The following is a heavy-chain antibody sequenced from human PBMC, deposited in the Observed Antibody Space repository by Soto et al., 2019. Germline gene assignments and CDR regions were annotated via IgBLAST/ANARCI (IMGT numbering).Heavy chain of an antibody. CDR2: ISYDGSNK. V-gene: IGHV3-30*18. CDR3: AKDKIAAAGIFDY. D-gene: IGHD6-13*01. Sequence: GGSLRLSWAASGCTFSSYGMHLVRPAPGKGLEWVAVISYDGSNKYYADSVKGRFTISRDNSKNTLYLQMNSLRAEDTAVYYCAKDKIAAAGIFDYWGQGTLVTVSS. CDR1: GCTFSSYG. J-gene: IGHJ4*02.